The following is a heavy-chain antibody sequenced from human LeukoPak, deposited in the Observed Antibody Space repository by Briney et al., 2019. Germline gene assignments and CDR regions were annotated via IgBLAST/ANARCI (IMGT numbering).Heavy chain of an antibody. D-gene: IGHD2-2*01. V-gene: IGHV7-4-1*02. CDR1: GYTFTSYA. CDR2: INTNTGNP. CDR3: AREWDVVVPAATQVGSTYNWFDP. J-gene: IGHJ5*02. Sequence: ASVKVSCKASGYTFTSYAMNWVRQAPGQGLEWMGWINTNTGNPTYAQGFTGRFVFSLDTSVSTAYLQISSLKAEDTAVYYCAREWDVVVPAATQVGSTYNWFDPWGQGTLVTVSS.